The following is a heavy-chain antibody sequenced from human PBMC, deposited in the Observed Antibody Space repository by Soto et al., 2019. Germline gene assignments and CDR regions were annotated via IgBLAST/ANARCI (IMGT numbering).Heavy chain of an antibody. CDR1: GYTLTSYG. J-gene: IGHJ6*02. Sequence: QVQLVQSGAEVKKPGASVKVSCKASGYTLTSYGISWVRQAPGQGLEWMGWISAYNGNTNYAQKLKGRVTMTTDTSTSTAYMELRSLRSDDTAVYYCARYDRIQEAEDGMDVWGQGTTVTASS. V-gene: IGHV1-18*01. CDR3: ARYDRIQEAEDGMDV. D-gene: IGHD3-16*01. CDR2: ISAYNGNT.